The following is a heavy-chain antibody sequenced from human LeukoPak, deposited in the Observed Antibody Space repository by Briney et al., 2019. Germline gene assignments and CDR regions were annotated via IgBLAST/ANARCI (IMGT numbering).Heavy chain of an antibody. CDR3: ARGVVAATIYYYYYGMDV. CDR2: IIPILGIA. CDR1: GGTFSSCT. V-gene: IGHV1-69*02. Sequence: SVKVSCKASGGTFSSCTISWVRQAPGQGLEWMGRIIPILGIANYAQKFQGRVTITADKSTSTAYMELSSLRSEDTAVYYCARGVVAATIYYYYYGMDVWGQGTTVTVSS. D-gene: IGHD2-15*01. J-gene: IGHJ6*02.